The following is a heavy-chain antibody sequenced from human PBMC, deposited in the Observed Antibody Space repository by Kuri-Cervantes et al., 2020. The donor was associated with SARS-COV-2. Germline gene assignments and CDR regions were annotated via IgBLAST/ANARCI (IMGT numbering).Heavy chain of an antibody. D-gene: IGHD6-19*01. J-gene: IGHJ4*02. CDR3: ARLSSGWYSDY. CDR2: IYTSGST. V-gene: IGHV4-59*10. Sequence: ESLKISCAVYGGSFSGYYWSWIRQPAGKGLEWIGRIYTSGSTNYNPSLKSRITISVDTSKNQFSLKLSSVTAADTAVYYCARLSSGWYSDYWGQGTLVTVSS. CDR1: GGSFSGYY.